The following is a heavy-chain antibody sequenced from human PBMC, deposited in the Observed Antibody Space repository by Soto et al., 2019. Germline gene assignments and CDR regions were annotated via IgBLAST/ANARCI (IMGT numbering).Heavy chain of an antibody. CDR3: ARERGSSSWYYYGMDV. D-gene: IGHD6-13*01. J-gene: IGHJ6*02. CDR1: GGTFSSYA. CDR2: IIPIFGTA. V-gene: IGHV1-69*13. Sequence: ASVKVSCKASGGTFSSYAISWVRQAPGQGLEWMGGIIPIFGTANYAQKFQGRVTITADESTSTAYMELSSLRSEDTAVYYCARERGSSSWYYYGMDVWGQGTTVTVS.